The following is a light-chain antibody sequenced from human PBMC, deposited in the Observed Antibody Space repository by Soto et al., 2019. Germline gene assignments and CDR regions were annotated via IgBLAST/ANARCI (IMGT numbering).Light chain of an antibody. Sequence: QSALTQPPSASGSPGQSVTISCNGTKNDIGVYDFVSWYQHHPGKAPRLIIYEVVQRPSGVPDRFSGSKSGNTASLTVSGLQAAYEADSFCTSYAGSNTYVFGSGTKLTVL. CDR2: EVV. V-gene: IGLV2-8*01. J-gene: IGLJ1*01. CDR3: TSYAGSNTYV. CDR1: KNDIGVYDF.